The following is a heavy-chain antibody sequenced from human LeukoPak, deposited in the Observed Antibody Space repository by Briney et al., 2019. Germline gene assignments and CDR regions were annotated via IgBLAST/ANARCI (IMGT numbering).Heavy chain of an antibody. J-gene: IGHJ4*02. Sequence: SETLSLTCTVSGGSISSSSYYWGWIRQPPGKGLEWIGSIYYSGSTYYNPSLKSRVTISVDTSKNQFSLQLNSVTPEDTAVYYCARDSSGWFTYWGQGTLVTVFS. CDR3: ARDSSGWFTY. CDR1: GGSISSSSYY. CDR2: IYYSGST. V-gene: IGHV4-39*07. D-gene: IGHD2-15*01.